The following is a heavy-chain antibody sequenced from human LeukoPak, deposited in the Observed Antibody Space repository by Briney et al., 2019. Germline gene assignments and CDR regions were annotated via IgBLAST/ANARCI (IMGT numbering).Heavy chain of an antibody. Sequence: GGSLRLSCAASGFTFDDYAMHWVRQAPGKGLEWVSGISWNSGSIGYADSVKGRFTISRDNAKNSLYLQMNSLRAEDTALYYCAKEGRVAGTLDYWGQGTLVTVSP. D-gene: IGHD6-19*01. CDR3: AKEGRVAGTLDY. CDR1: GFTFDDYA. CDR2: ISWNSGSI. J-gene: IGHJ4*02. V-gene: IGHV3-9*01.